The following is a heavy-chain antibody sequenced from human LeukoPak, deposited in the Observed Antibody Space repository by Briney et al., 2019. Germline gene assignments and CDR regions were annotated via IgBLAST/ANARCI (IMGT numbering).Heavy chain of an antibody. Sequence: PGGSLRFSCAASGFTVSSNYMSWVRQAPGKGLEWVSVIYSGGSTYYADSVKGRFTISRDNSKNTLYLQMNSLRAEDTAVYYCARLPRSNRGLRKYFDYWGQGTLVTVSS. D-gene: IGHD1-26*01. V-gene: IGHV3-53*05. CDR1: GFTVSSNY. CDR3: ARLPRSNRGLRKYFDY. CDR2: IYSGGST. J-gene: IGHJ4*02.